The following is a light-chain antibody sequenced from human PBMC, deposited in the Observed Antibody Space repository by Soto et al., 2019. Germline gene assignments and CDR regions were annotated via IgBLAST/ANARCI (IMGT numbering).Light chain of an antibody. CDR2: GAS. V-gene: IGKV3-15*01. J-gene: IGKJ4*01. Sequence: EIVMTQSPDTLSVSPGERATLSCRASQSVSGNLAWYQQKPGQPSRLLIYGASTRATGIPARFSGSGSGTEFTLTISSLQSEDFAVYYCQQYNNWTLTFGGGTKVEIK. CDR3: QQYNNWTLT. CDR1: QSVSGN.